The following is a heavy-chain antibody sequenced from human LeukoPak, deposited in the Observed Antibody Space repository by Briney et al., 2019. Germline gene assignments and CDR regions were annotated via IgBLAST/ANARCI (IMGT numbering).Heavy chain of an antibody. CDR3: AIEDYIGPVDF. V-gene: IGHV3-21*01. CDR2: ISSSSSYI. Sequence: GGSLRLSCAASGFTFSSYSMNWVRQAPGKGLEWVSSISSSSSYIYYADSVKGRFTISRDNAKNSLSLRMNSLRAEDTAVYYCAIEDYIGPVDFWGQGTLVTVSS. D-gene: IGHD4-11*01. CDR1: GFTFSSYS. J-gene: IGHJ4*02.